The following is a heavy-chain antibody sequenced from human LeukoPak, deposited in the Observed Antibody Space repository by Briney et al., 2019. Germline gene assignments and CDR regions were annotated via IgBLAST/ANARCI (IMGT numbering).Heavy chain of an antibody. CDR2: INHSGST. V-gene: IGHV4-34*01. CDR1: GGSFSGYY. Sequence: SETLSLTCAVYGGSFSGYYWSWIRQPPGKGLEWIGEINHSGSTNYNPSLKSRVTISVDTSKNQFSLKLSSVTAADTAVYYCARDHTAVAGPLDYWGQGTLVTVSS. J-gene: IGHJ4*02. CDR3: ARDHTAVAGPLDY. D-gene: IGHD6-19*01.